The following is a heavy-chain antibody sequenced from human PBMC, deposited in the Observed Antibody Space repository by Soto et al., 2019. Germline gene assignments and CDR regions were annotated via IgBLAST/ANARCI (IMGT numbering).Heavy chain of an antibody. V-gene: IGHV1-69*06. D-gene: IGHD1-26*01. Sequence: QVQLVQSGAEVKKPGSSVKVSCKASGGTFSSYAISWVRQAPGQGLEWMGGIIPIFGTANYALKFQGRVTITADKSTGTAYMELRRLRAEDTAVYDCARVEGRSGSYRGGEFDYWGQGTLVTVSS. CDR3: ARVEGRSGSYRGGEFDY. CDR1: GGTFSSYA. J-gene: IGHJ4*02. CDR2: IIPIFGTA.